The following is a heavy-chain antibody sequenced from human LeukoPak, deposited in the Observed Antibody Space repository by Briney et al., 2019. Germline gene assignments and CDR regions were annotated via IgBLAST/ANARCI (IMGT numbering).Heavy chain of an antibody. Sequence: SETLSLTCTVSGGSINSGSYYWSWFRQPAGKGLERIGRFYTSGSTNYNPSLKSRVTISVDTSKNQFSLKLSSVTAADTAVYYCARGRRTSTMVRGRYYMDVWGKGTTVTVSS. D-gene: IGHD3-10*01. CDR3: ARGRRTSTMVRGRYYMDV. CDR2: FYTSGST. V-gene: IGHV4-61*02. CDR1: GGSINSGSYY. J-gene: IGHJ6*03.